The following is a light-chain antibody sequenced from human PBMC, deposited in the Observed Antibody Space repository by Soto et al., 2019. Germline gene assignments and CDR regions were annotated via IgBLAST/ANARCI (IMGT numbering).Light chain of an antibody. CDR1: SSNIGSNT. CDR3: AAWHDSLNGYV. J-gene: IGLJ1*01. Sequence: QSVLTQPPSASGTPGQRVTISWSGSSSNIGSNTVNWYQQLPGTAPKLLIYSNNQRPSGVPDRFSGSKSGTSASLAISGLQSEDEADYYCAAWHDSLNGYVFGTGTKVTVL. V-gene: IGLV1-44*01. CDR2: SNN.